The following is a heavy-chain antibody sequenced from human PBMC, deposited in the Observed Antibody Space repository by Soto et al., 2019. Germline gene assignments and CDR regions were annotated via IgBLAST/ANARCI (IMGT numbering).Heavy chain of an antibody. Sequence: PSETLSLTCAVYGGSFSGHYWSWIRQTPGKGLEWIGEINHSGSINYNPSLKSRATLLVDTSKNQFSLKLRSVTAADRAVYYCARGTTMIVAVQEDAPDKYCLDYWGQGTLVTVSS. CDR3: ARGTTMIVAVQEDAPDKYCLDY. CDR2: INHSGSI. J-gene: IGHJ4*02. V-gene: IGHV4-34*01. CDR1: GGSFSGHY. D-gene: IGHD3-22*01.